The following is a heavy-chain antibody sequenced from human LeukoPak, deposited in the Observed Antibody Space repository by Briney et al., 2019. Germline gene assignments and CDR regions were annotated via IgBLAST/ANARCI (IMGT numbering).Heavy chain of an antibody. Sequence: GGSLRLSCAASGFTFSSCGMHWVRQAPGKGLEWVAVISYDGSNKYYADSVKGRFTISRDNSKNTLYLQMNSLRAEDTAVYYCAKDTGYSSSTFQHWGQGTLVTVSS. V-gene: IGHV3-30*18. D-gene: IGHD6-13*01. CDR3: AKDTGYSSSTFQH. J-gene: IGHJ1*01. CDR2: ISYDGSNK. CDR1: GFTFSSCG.